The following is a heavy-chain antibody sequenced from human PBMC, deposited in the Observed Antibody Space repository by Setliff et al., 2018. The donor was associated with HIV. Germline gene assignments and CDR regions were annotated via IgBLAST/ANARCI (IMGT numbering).Heavy chain of an antibody. CDR1: GGSISSSNYY. J-gene: IGHJ4*02. Sequence: SETLSLTCAVSGGSISSSNYYWVWIRQPPGKELEWIGSFYYSGSTYYNPSLKSRVTMSIDTSKKQFSLKLASVTAADTAVYYCARDPNTGWYYLDFWGPGALVTSPQ. CDR3: ARDPNTGWYYLDF. V-gene: IGHV4-39*07. CDR2: FYYSGST. D-gene: IGHD6-19*01.